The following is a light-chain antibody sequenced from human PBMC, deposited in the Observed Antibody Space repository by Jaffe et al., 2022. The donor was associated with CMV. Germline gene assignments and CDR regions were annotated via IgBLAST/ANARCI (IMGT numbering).Light chain of an antibody. CDR3: MQSKELPFT. Sequence: DIVMTQNTLSLSVTPGQPASISCKSSQSLLLSDGKTYLYWFVQKSGQSPRLLIYEVSNRFSGVPDRFSGGGSGTDFTLKISRVEAEDVGVYYCMQSKELPFTFGPGTKVEIQ. CDR2: EVS. J-gene: IGKJ3*01. CDR1: QSLLLSDGKTY. V-gene: IGKV2D-29*02.